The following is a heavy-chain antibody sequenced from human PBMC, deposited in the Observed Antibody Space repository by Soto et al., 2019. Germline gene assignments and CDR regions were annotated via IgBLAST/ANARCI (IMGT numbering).Heavy chain of an antibody. CDR1: GGSISSGGYS. Sequence: QLQLQESGSGLVKPSQTLSLTCAVSGGSISSGGYSWSWIRQPPGKGLEWIGYIYHSGSTYYNPSRXRXFTIPVDRSKNQFSLKLSSVTAADTAVYYCARVPGPWGQGTLVTVSS. CDR3: ARVPGP. V-gene: IGHV4-30-2*01. CDR2: IYHSGST. J-gene: IGHJ5*02.